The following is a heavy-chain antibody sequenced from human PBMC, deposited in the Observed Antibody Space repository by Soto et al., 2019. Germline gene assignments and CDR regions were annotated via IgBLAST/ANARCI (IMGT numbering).Heavy chain of an antibody. J-gene: IGHJ4*02. D-gene: IGHD2-15*01. CDR1: GGSISSSSYY. V-gene: IGHV4-39*01. CDR3: ARHTPAISISDH. Sequence: QLQLQESGPGLVKPSETLSLTCTVSGGSISSSSYYWGWIRQPPGKGLEWIGSIYYSGSTYYNPSLKSRVTISLDTSKNQFPLKLSSVTAADTAVYYCARHTPAISISDHWGQGTLVTVSS. CDR2: IYYSGST.